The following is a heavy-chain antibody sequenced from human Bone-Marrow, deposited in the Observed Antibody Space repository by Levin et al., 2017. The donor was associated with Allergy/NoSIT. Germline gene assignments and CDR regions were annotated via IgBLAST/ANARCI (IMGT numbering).Heavy chain of an antibody. CDR1: GGSISSYY. V-gene: IGHV4-59*01. Sequence: SETLSLTCTVSGGSISSYYWSWIRQPPGKGLEWIGYIYYSGSTNYNPSLKSRVTISVDTSKNQFSLKLSSVTAADTAVYYCARGGRLVPAATPFDYWGQGTLVTVSS. CDR2: IYYSGST. J-gene: IGHJ4*02. CDR3: ARGGRLVPAATPFDY. D-gene: IGHD2-2*01.